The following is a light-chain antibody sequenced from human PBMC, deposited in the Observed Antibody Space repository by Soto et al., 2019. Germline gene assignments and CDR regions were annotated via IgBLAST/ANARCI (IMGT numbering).Light chain of an antibody. CDR1: TSNIGAPYD. J-gene: IGLJ1*01. CDR2: GDN. CDR3: QSYDISLHNYV. V-gene: IGLV1-40*01. Sequence: QSVLPQPPSVSGAPGQRVSISCTGSTSNIGAPYDVHWYQHLPGTAPKLLIYGDNNRPSGVPDRFSGSKSGTSASLAITRLQADDEADYYCQSYDISLHNYVFGTGTKVTVL.